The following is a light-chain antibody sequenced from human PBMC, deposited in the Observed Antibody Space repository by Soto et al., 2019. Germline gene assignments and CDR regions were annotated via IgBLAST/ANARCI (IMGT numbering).Light chain of an antibody. CDR3: ISYTNTNTYV. Sequence: QPVLTQPASVSGSPGQSITISCTGTSSDVGGYNFVSWYQHHPAKAPKLMIYDLTYRPSGVSNRFSGSKSGNTAYLTISGLQAEDEADYYCISYTNTNTYVFGTGTKLTVL. CDR2: DLT. J-gene: IGLJ1*01. V-gene: IGLV2-14*03. CDR1: SSDVGGYNF.